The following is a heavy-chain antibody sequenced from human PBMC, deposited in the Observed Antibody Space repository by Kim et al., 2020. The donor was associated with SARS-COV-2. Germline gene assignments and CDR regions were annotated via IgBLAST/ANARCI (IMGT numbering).Heavy chain of an antibody. CDR2: MREDGSGI. CDR1: GIDFRNNW. J-gene: IGHJ6*02. Sequence: GGYLRLSCVASGIDFRNNWMSWVHQPRGKGLEWVAHMREDGSGIDYADSVKGRFTIFRDNAQESLYLQMNSLRVEDTATYYCARGHYGLDVWGQGTTVTV. CDR3: ARGHYGLDV. V-gene: IGHV3-7*05.